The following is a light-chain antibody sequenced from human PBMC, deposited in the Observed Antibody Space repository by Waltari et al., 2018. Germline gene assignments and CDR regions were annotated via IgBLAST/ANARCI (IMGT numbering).Light chain of an antibody. V-gene: IGKV2-24*01. CDR3: MQATQFPHT. J-gene: IGKJ2*01. CDR2: KIS. CDR1: QSLVHSEGNTY. Sequence: DIVMTQTPLSSPVTLGQPASISCRSSQSLVHSEGNTYLSWLQQRPGQPPRLLLYKISNRLSGVPARFSGSGACTDLTMKISRVEAEDVWVYYCMQATQFPHTFGQGTKLEIK.